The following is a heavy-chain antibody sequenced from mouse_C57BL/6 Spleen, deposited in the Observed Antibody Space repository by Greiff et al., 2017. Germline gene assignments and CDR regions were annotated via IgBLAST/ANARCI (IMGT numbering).Heavy chain of an antibody. Sequence: EVQLQQPGAELVMPGASVKLSCTASGYTFTDYWMHWVKQRPEQGLEWIGRIDPEGGDTKYAPKFKGKATMTVDTSSNTAYMQLSSLTSEDTAVYYCTICYGKAFAYWGQGTLVTVSA. D-gene: IGHD2-1*01. J-gene: IGHJ3*01. CDR3: TICYGKAFAY. CDR1: GYTFTDYW. CDR2: IDPEGGDT. V-gene: IGHV14-1*01.